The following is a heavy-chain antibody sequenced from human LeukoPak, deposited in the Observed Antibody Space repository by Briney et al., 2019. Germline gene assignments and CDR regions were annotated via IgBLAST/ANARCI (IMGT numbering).Heavy chain of an antibody. CDR1: GGSISSSSYY. CDR2: IYYSGST. V-gene: IGHV4-39*01. CDR3: ARRSIAARGPDLDY. J-gene: IGHJ4*02. D-gene: IGHD6-6*01. Sequence: SETLSLTCTVSGGSISSSSYYWGWIRQPPGKGLEWIGSIYYSGSTYYNPSLKSRVTISVDTSKNQFSLKLSSVTAADTAVYYCARRSIAARGPDLDYWGQGTLVTVSS.